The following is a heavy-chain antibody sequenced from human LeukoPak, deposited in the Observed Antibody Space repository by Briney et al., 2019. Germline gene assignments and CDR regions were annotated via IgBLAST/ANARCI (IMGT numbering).Heavy chain of an antibody. D-gene: IGHD2-15*01. CDR2: IYYSGST. V-gene: IGHV4-39*07. CDR1: GGSISSSSYY. J-gene: IGHJ5*02. CDR3: ARRGRGIVVVVAATRRNWFDP. Sequence: SETLSLTCTVSGGSISSSSYYWGWIRQPPGKGLEWIGSIYYSGSTNYNPSLKSRVTISVDTSKNQFSLKLSSVTAADTAVYYCARRGRGIVVVVAATRRNWFDPWGQGTLVTVSS.